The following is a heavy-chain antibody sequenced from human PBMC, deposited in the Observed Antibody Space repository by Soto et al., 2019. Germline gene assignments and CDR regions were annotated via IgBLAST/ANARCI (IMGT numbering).Heavy chain of an antibody. Sequence: GGSMRLSCAAYGFTFSRYPMHWVRQAPGKGLEWVAGISDDGSNIQYADSVKGRLTVSRDDSKSTLYLQMNNLGAEDTAEYFCAREEPHPAPLVFWGQGTLVTVSS. J-gene: IGHJ4*02. V-gene: IGHV3-30-3*01. CDR3: AREEPHPAPLVF. CDR1: GFTFSRYP. CDR2: ISDDGSNI.